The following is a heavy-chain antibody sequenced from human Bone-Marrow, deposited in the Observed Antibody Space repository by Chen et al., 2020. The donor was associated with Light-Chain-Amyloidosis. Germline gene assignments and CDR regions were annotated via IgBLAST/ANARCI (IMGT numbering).Heavy chain of an antibody. Sequence: EVQLVESGGGVVRPGGSLRLSCAASGFTFDDYGMSWVRQAPGKGLEWVSGINWNGGSTGYADSVKGRCTISRDNAKNSLYLQMNSLRAEDTALYYCARGRSLAALRLYYYYMDVWGKGTTVTVSS. CDR3: ARGRSLAALRLYYYYMDV. CDR2: INWNGGST. V-gene: IGHV3-20*04. CDR1: GFTFDDYG. J-gene: IGHJ6*03. D-gene: IGHD6-13*01.